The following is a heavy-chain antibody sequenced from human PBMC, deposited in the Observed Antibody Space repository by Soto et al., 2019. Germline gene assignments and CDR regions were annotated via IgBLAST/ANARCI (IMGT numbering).Heavy chain of an antibody. V-gene: IGHV1-69*13. J-gene: IGHJ5*02. D-gene: IGHD6-6*01. CDR1: GGTFSSYA. Sequence: SVKVSCKASGGTFSSYAISWVRQAPGQGLEWMGGIIPIFGTANYAQKFQGRVTITADESTSTAYMELSSLRSEDTAVYYCGASGHSSSPFWGWFDPWGQGTLVTVLL. CDR3: GASGHSSSPFWGWFDP. CDR2: IIPIFGTA.